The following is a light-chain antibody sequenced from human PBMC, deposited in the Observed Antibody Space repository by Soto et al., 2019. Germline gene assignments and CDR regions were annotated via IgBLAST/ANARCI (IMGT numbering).Light chain of an antibody. CDR1: QSVSSSY. V-gene: IGKV3-20*01. J-gene: IGKJ1*01. CDR2: GAS. CDR3: QQYGSSPGT. Sequence: EIVLTQSPGTLSLSPGERATLSCRASQSVSSSYLAWYQQKPGQAPRLLIYGASSRATGIPDRFSGSGPGTDFTLTISRLEPEDFAVYYCQQYGSSPGTFGQGTKVVIK.